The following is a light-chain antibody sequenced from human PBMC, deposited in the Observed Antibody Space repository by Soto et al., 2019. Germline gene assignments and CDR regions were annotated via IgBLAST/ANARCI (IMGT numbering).Light chain of an antibody. V-gene: IGKV3-20*01. J-gene: IGKJ1*01. Sequence: RLLIYGASTSATDIPDRFSCSGSGTDFTLTISRLETEDFAVYYCQQYCSSPRTFGQGTKVDLK. CDR2: GAS. CDR3: QQYCSSPRT.